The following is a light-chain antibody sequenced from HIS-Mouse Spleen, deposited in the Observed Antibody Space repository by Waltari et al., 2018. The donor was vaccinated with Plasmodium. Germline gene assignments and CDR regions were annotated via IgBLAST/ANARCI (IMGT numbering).Light chain of an antibody. CDR2: YYSDSDK. Sequence: LTQPPSSSASPGESARLTSTLPSDINVGSYNIYWYQQTPGSPPRYLLYYYSDSDKGQGSGVPSRFSGSKDASANTGILLISGLQSEDEADYYCMIWPSNASGVFGGGTKLTVL. V-gene: IGLV5-37*01. CDR3: MIWPSNASGV. J-gene: IGLJ3*02. CDR1: SDINVGSYN.